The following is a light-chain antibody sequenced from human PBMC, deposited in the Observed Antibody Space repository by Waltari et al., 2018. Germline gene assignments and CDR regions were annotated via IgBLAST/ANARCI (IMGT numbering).Light chain of an antibody. V-gene: IGLV6-57*04. Sequence: NFMLTQPHSVSGSPGKTVTISCTRSSGNIASNYVQWDQQRPGRAPTTVIFEDDQRPSGVPDRFSGSIDSSSNSASLSISGLKTEDEADYYCQSYDSNIQGVFGGGTKLTVL. J-gene: IGLJ3*02. CDR2: EDD. CDR3: QSYDSNIQGV. CDR1: SGNIASNY.